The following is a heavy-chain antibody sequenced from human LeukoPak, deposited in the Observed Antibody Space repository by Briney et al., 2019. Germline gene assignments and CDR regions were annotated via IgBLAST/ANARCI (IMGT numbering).Heavy chain of an antibody. CDR3: ARERGHCISTSCYNWFGP. CDR2: IYYSGST. D-gene: IGHD2-2*01. CDR1: GGSISSYY. Sequence: SETLSLTFTVSGGSISSYYWSWIRQPPGKGLEWIGNIYYSGSTNYNPSLKGRVTISVDTSKNQFSLKLSSVTAADTAVYYCARERGHCISTSCYNWFGPWGQGTLVTVSS. J-gene: IGHJ5*02. V-gene: IGHV4-59*12.